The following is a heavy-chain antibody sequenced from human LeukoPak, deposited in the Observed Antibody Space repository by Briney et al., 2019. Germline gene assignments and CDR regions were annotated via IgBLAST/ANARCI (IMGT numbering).Heavy chain of an antibody. D-gene: IGHD3-9*01. J-gene: IGHJ6*02. V-gene: IGHV3-30-3*01. CDR3: ARDSSLRYFDWLPGGV. CDR1: GFTFSSYA. CDR2: ISYDGSNK. Sequence: GGSLRLSCAASGFTFSSYAMHWVRQAPGKGLEWVAVISYDGSNKYYADSVKGRFTISRDNSKNTLYLQMNSLRAEDTAVYYCARDSSLRYFDWLPGGVWGQGTTVTVSS.